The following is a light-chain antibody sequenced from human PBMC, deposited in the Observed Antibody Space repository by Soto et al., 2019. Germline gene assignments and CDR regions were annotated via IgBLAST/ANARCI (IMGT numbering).Light chain of an antibody. CDR3: GTWDSSLSAGV. CDR2: DNN. CDR1: SSNVGSHY. Sequence: QSVLTQPPSVSAAPGQTVTISCSGSSSNVGSHYVSWYQQLPGTAPKLLIYDNNKRPSGIPDRFSGSKSGTSATLGITGLQTGDEADYYCGTWDSSLSAGVFGGGTKVTVL. V-gene: IGLV1-51*01. J-gene: IGLJ2*01.